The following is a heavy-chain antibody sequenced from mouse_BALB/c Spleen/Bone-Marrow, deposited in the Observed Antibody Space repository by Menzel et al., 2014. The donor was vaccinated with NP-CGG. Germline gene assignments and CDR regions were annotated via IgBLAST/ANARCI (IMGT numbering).Heavy chain of an antibody. D-gene: IGHD1-1*01. J-gene: IGHJ1*01. CDR2: IWAGGST. CDR3: ARDRYYYGSPYWYFDV. CDR1: GFSLTSFG. Sequence: QVQLQQSGPGLVAPSQSLSITCTVSGFSLTSFGVHWVRQPPGKGLEWLGVIWAGGSTNYYSALMSRLSISKDNSMSQVFLKMNSLQTDDTAMYYCARDRYYYGSPYWYFDVWGAGTTVTVSS. V-gene: IGHV2-9*02.